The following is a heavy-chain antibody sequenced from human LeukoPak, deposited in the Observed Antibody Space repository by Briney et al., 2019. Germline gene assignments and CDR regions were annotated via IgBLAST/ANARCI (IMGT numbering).Heavy chain of an antibody. Sequence: SETLSLTCTVSGGSISSYYWSWIRQPPGKGLEWIGYIYTSGSTNYNPSLKSRVTMSVDTSKNQFSLKLSSVTAADTAVYYCARSRTPGIAAAGSIIDPWGQGTLVTVSS. CDR2: IYTSGST. CDR1: GGSISSYY. D-gene: IGHD6-13*01. CDR3: ARSRTPGIAAAGSIIDP. V-gene: IGHV4-4*09. J-gene: IGHJ5*02.